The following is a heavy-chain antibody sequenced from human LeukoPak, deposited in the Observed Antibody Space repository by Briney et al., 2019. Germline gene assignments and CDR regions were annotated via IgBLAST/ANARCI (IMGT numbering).Heavy chain of an antibody. D-gene: IGHD1-1*01. CDR3: ARDPLGTRPGFDY. CDR1: GFTFSSYA. Sequence: GGSLRLSCAASGFTFSSYAMHWVRQAPGKGLEWVAVISYDGSNKYYAGSVKGRFTISRDNSKNTLYLQMNSLRAEDTAVYYCARDPLGTRPGFDYWGQGTLVTVSS. CDR2: ISYDGSNK. J-gene: IGHJ4*02. V-gene: IGHV3-30*04.